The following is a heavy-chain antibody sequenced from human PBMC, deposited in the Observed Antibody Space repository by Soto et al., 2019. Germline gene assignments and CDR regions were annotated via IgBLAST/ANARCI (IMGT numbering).Heavy chain of an antibody. J-gene: IGHJ4*02. CDR3: AREGYSYAQGEY. D-gene: IGHD5-18*01. Sequence: EVQLVESGGGLVKPGGSLRLSCAASGFTFSSYSMNWVRQAPGKGLEWVSSISSSSSYIYYADSVKGRFTISRDNAKNSLYLQMNSLRAEDTAVYYCAREGYSYAQGEYWGQGTLVTVSS. CDR1: GFTFSSYS. V-gene: IGHV3-21*01. CDR2: ISSSSSYI.